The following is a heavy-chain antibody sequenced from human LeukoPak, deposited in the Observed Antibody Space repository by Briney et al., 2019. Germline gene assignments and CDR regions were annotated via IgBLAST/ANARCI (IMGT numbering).Heavy chain of an antibody. CDR3: ARGVLSNYGSYFDY. V-gene: IGHV4-39*01. Sequence: PSETLSLTCTVSGGSISSSSYYWGLIRQPPGKGLEWIASMSYTGTTYYNPSLKSRVTISVHTSRTQFSLKLSSVTAADTAVYYCARGVLSNYGSYFDYWGQGTLVTVSS. CDR1: GGSISSSSYY. D-gene: IGHD4-11*01. J-gene: IGHJ4*02. CDR2: MSYTGTT.